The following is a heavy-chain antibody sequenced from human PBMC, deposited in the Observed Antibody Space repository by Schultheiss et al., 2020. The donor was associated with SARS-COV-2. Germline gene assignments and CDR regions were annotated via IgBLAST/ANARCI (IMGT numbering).Heavy chain of an antibody. J-gene: IGHJ2*01. Sequence: SETLSLTCAVYGGSFSGYYWSWIRQPPGKGLEWIGYIYYSGSTNYNPSLKSRVTISVDTSKNQFSLKLSSVTAADTAVYYCASYGGNPPDWYFDLWGRGTLVTVSS. CDR3: ASYGGNPPDWYFDL. D-gene: IGHD4-23*01. CDR1: GGSFSGYY. V-gene: IGHV4-59*12. CDR2: IYYSGST.